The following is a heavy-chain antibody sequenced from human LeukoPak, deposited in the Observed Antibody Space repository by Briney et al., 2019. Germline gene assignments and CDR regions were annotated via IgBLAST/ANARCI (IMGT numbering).Heavy chain of an antibody. V-gene: IGHV3-23*01. CDR3: AKMGGSIAARPNYFDY. CDR1: GFTFSSYA. Sequence: GGSLRLSCAASGFTFSSYAMNWVRQATGKGLEWVSAISGSGGSTYYADSVKGRFTISRDNSKNTLYLQMNSLRAEDTAIYYCAKMGGSIAARPNYFDYWGQGTLVTVSS. J-gene: IGHJ4*02. D-gene: IGHD6-6*01. CDR2: ISGSGGST.